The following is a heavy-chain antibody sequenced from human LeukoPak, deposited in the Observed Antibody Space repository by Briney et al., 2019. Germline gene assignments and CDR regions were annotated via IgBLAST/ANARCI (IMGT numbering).Heavy chain of an antibody. Sequence: SETLSLTCAVSGYSISSGYYWGWIRQPPGKGLEWIGSIYHSGSTYYNPSLKSRVTISVDTSKNQFSLKLRSVTAADTAVYYCARPYYDSSGYYHDAFDIWGQGTMVTVSS. J-gene: IGHJ3*02. D-gene: IGHD3-22*01. CDR2: IYHSGST. CDR1: GYSISSGYY. CDR3: ARPYYDSSGYYHDAFDI. V-gene: IGHV4-38-2*01.